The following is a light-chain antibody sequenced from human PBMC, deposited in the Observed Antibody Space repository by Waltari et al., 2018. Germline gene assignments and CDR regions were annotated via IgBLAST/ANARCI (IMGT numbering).Light chain of an antibody. Sequence: VLTQSPDTLSLSPGERATLSCRSSESLTKRYLAWYQQKPGKAPRLLIYGASSRAAGIPYRFSVSGSGTDFTLTISSLEPEDFAVYYCQQYTSSIMYTFGQGTKLEIK. J-gene: IGKJ2*01. CDR3: QQYTSSIMYT. V-gene: IGKV3-20*01. CDR1: ESLTKRY. CDR2: GAS.